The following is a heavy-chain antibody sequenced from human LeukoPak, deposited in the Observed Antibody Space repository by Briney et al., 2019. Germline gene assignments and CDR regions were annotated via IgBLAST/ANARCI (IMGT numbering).Heavy chain of an antibody. J-gene: IGHJ4*02. D-gene: IGHD4-17*01. CDR2: VDPEDGET. Sequence: GASVKVSCKASGYTFTDYYMHWVQQTPGKGLEWMGRVDPEDGETIYAEKFQGRVTITADTSTDTAYMELSSLRSEDTAVYYCATLTTTWDYWGQGTLVTVSS. CDR1: GYTFTDYY. CDR3: ATLTTTWDY. V-gene: IGHV1-69-2*01.